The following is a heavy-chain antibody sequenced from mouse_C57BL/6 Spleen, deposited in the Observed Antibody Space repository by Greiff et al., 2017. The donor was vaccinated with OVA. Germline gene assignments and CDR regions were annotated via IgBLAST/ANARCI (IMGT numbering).Heavy chain of an antibody. J-gene: IGHJ3*01. V-gene: IGHV1-82*01. CDR1: GYAFSSSW. CDR2: INPGDGDT. D-gene: IGHD1-1*01. Sequence: QVQLQQSGPELVKPGASVKISCKASGYAFSSSWMNWVKQRPGKGLEWIGRINPGDGDTNYNGKFKGKATLTADKSSSTAYMQLSSLTSEDSAVYFCARSYYGSVWFAYWGQGTLVTVSA. CDR3: ARSYYGSVWFAY.